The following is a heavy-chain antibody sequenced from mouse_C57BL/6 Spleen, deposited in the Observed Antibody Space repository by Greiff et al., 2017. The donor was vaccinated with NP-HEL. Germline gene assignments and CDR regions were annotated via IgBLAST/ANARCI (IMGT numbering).Heavy chain of an antibody. Sequence: EVQLQQSGPELVKPGASVQISCKASEYTFTDYYMNWVKQSHGKSLEWIGDINPNNGGTSYNQKFKGKATLTVDKSSSTAYMELRSLTSEDSAVYYCARNYYGSKDYWGQGTTLTVSS. D-gene: IGHD1-1*01. CDR3: ARNYYGSKDY. V-gene: IGHV1-26*01. CDR1: EYTFTDYY. CDR2: INPNNGGT. J-gene: IGHJ2*01.